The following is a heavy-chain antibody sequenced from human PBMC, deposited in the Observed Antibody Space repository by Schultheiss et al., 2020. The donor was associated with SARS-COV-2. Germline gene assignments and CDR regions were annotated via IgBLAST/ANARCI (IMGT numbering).Heavy chain of an antibody. D-gene: IGHD2-15*01. CDR1: GFTFSSYW. CDR2: IKQDGSEK. CDR3: ARAGQRGYCSGGSCYPMD. V-gene: IGHV3-7*03. Sequence: GGSLRLSCAASGFTFSSYWMSWVRQAPGKGLEWVANIKQDGSEKYYVDSVKGRFTISRDNAKNSLYLQMNSLRAEDTAVYYCARAGQRGYCSGGSCYPMDWGQGTLVTVSS. J-gene: IGHJ4*02.